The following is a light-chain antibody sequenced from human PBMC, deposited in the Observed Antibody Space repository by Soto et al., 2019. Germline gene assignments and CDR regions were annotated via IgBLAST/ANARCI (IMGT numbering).Light chain of an antibody. CDR2: GAS. CDR1: QSVTSNY. Sequence: EIVLTQSPGTVSLSPGERAALSCRASQSVTSNYLAWYQQKPGQAPRLLIFGASSRATGIPDRFSGSGSGTDFSLTISSLQSEDFAVYYCQQYDYWPRTFGQGTKVDI. V-gene: IGKV3-20*01. CDR3: QQYDYWPRT. J-gene: IGKJ1*01.